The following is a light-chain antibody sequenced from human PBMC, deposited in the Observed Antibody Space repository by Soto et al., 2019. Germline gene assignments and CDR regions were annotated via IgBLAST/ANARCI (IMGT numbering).Light chain of an antibody. CDR3: QQYKNCSLM. Sequence: EIVMTQSPATLSVSPGDGATLSCRASQSVGSDLAWYQQKPGQPPRLLISGASTRATGIPVRFSGSGSGTEFTLTISSLQSGDVAVYYWQQYKNCSLMFGQGTKVEIK. CDR2: GAS. J-gene: IGKJ1*01. CDR1: QSVGSD. V-gene: IGKV3-15*01.